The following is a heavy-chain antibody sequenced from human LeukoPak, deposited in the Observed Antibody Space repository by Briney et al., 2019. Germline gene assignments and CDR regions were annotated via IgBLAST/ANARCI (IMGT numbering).Heavy chain of an antibody. CDR3: ARGGVVPAAIANWFDP. CDR1: GYSISTGYY. CDR2: VHHSGST. Sequence: SETLSLTCTVSGYSISTGYYWGWIRQPPGKGLEWIGNVHHSGSTYYNPSLRSRVTISVDTSKNQFSLKLSSVTAADTAVYYCARGGVVPAAIANWFDPWGQGTLVTVSS. J-gene: IGHJ5*02. V-gene: IGHV4-38-2*02. D-gene: IGHD2-2*01.